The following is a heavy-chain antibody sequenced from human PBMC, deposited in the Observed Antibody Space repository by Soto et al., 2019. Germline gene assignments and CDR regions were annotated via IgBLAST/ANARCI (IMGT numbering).Heavy chain of an antibody. D-gene: IGHD3-3*01. J-gene: IGHJ6*02. V-gene: IGHV4-30-4*01. CDR3: ARERDTYYDFWSGFPSAHANYGMDV. Sequence: SETLSLTCTVSGGSISSGDYYWSWIRQPPGKGLEWIGYIYYSGSTYYNPSLKSRVTISVDTSKNQFSLKLSSVTAADTAVYYCARERDTYYDFWSGFPSAHANYGMDVWGQGTTVTVSS. CDR1: GGSISSGDYY. CDR2: IYYSGST.